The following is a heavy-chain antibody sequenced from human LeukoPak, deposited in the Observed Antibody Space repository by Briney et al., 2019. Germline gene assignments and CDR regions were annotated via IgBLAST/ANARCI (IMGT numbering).Heavy chain of an antibody. CDR2: IIPIFGTA. Sequence: GASVKVSCKASGGTFSSYAISWVRQAPGQGLEWMGGIIPIFGTANYAQKFQGRVTITADKSTSTAYMELSSLRSEDTAVYYCARDLPDYGDYEGYWGQGTLVTVSS. V-gene: IGHV1-69*06. CDR1: GGTFSSYA. D-gene: IGHD4-17*01. CDR3: ARDLPDYGDYEGY. J-gene: IGHJ4*02.